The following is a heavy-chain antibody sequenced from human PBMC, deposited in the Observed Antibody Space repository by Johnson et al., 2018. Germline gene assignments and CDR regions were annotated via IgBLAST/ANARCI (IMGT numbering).Heavy chain of an antibody. CDR3: AREWSTRDAFDI. CDR2: IYPGDSDT. D-gene: IGHD3-3*01. J-gene: IGHJ3*02. Sequence: VQLVQSGAEVKKHRESLKISCKGSGYSFTSYWIGWVHQMPGKGLEWMGIIYPGDSDTRYSPSFHGQVTISADKPISTAYLQWSSLKASDTAMYYCAREWSTRDAFDIWGQGTMVTVSS. CDR1: GYSFTSYW. V-gene: IGHV5-51*07.